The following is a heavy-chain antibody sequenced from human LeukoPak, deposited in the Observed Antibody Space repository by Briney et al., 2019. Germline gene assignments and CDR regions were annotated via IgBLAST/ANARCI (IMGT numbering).Heavy chain of an antibody. CDR2: IKSKTDGGTT. CDR1: GSTFSNAW. CDR3: TTADIVVVPAATGYNWFDP. V-gene: IGHV3-15*01. D-gene: IGHD2-2*01. J-gene: IGHJ5*02. Sequence: PGGSLRLSCAASGSTFSNAWMSWVRQAPGKGLEWVGRIKSKTDGGTTDYAAPVKGRFTISRDDSKNTLYLQMNSLKTEDTAVYYCTTADIVVVPAATGYNWFDPWGQGTLVTVSS.